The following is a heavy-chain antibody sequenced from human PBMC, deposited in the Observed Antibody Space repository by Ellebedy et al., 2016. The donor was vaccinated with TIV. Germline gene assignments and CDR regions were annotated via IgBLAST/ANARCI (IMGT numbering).Heavy chain of an antibody. CDR3: AAAAGAGDDAFDI. D-gene: IGHD6-13*01. Sequence: GGSLRLXXAASGFTFNSYSMNWVRQAPGKGLEWVSYISSSSRTIYYADSVKGRFTISRDNAKNSLYLQMNSLRAEDTAVYYCAAAAGAGDDAFDIWGQGTMVTVSS. CDR1: GFTFNSYS. CDR2: ISSSSRTI. V-gene: IGHV3-48*01. J-gene: IGHJ3*02.